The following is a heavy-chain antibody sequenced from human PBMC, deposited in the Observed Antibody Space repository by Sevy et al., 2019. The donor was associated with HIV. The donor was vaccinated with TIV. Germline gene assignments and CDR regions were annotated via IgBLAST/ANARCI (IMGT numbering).Heavy chain of an antibody. D-gene: IGHD2-15*01. CDR3: AKRRVQSGLSGGGANYGWDV. CDR2: LIGGCSRT. CDR1: GFPFSNYA. J-gene: IGHJ6*02. V-gene: IGHV3-23*01. Sequence: GGSLRLSCAASGFPFSNYAMSWIRQAPGKGLEWVSTLIGGCSRTYNADSVTGRFTISRDNSKNTLYLKMNSLRADDTAIYYCAKRRVQSGLSGGGANYGWDVCGHGTTVTVSS.